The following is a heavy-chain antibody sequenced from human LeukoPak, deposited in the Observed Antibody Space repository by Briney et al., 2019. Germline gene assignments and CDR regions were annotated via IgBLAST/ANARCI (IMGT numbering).Heavy chain of an antibody. V-gene: IGHV4-34*01. CDR2: IYYSGST. J-gene: IGHJ4*02. D-gene: IGHD5-18*01. CDR1: GGSFSGYY. CDR3: ARERGYSYRGKDY. Sequence: SETLSLTCAVYGGSFSGYYWSWIRQPPGKGLEWIGSIYYSGSTYHNPSLKSRVTISVDTSKNQFSLKLSSVTAADTAVYYCARERGYSYRGKDYWGQGTLVTVSS.